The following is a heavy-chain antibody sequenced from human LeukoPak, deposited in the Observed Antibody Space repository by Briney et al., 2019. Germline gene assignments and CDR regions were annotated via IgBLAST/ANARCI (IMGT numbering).Heavy chain of an antibody. CDR1: GYTFTSYA. Sequence: ASVKVSCKASGYTFTSYAIHWVRQAPGQRLECMGWINAGNGNTKNSQKFQGRLTITRDTSASTAYMELSSLRSEDTAVYYCARDPLGYCSGGSCEGLFDPWGQGTLVTVSS. CDR2: INAGNGNT. D-gene: IGHD2-15*01. J-gene: IGHJ5*02. V-gene: IGHV1-3*01. CDR3: ARDPLGYCSGGSCEGLFDP.